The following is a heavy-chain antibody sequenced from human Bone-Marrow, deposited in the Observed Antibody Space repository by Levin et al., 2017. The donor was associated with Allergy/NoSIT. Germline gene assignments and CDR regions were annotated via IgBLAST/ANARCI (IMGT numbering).Heavy chain of an antibody. Sequence: SETLSLTCSVSGGAVNSRNYYWAWIRQAPGTGLEWIGTVYFGGSTNYNPSLKSRVAISVDTSRNHISLRVFSVTAADTAVYYCARHRPSPRAPVPEGFDFWGQGTVVTVSS. J-gene: IGHJ3*01. D-gene: IGHD1-14*01. V-gene: IGHV4-39*02. CDR2: VYFGGST. CDR1: GGAVNSRNYY. CDR3: ARHRPSPRAPVPEGFDF.